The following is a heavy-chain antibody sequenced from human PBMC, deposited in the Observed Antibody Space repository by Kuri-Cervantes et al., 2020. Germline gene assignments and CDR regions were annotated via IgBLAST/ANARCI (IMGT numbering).Heavy chain of an antibody. CDR3: ASNSDSHGSGSYYKDGFDM. D-gene: IGHD3-10*01. CDR1: GGTFSSYA. Sequence: SVKVSCKASGGTFSSYAISWVRQAPGQGLEWMGGIIPIFGTANYAQKFQGRVTITTDESKSTAYMELSSLRSEDTAVYYCASNSDSHGSGSYYKDGFDMWGQGTMVTDSS. CDR2: IIPIFGTA. V-gene: IGHV1-69*05. J-gene: IGHJ3*02.